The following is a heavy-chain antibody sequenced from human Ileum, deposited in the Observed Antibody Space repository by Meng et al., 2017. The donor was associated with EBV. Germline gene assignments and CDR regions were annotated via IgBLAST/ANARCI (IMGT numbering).Heavy chain of an antibody. J-gene: IGHJ4*02. V-gene: IGHV4-61*03. CDR2: IYETGST. CDR1: GISFSGSYYY. D-gene: IGHD5-24*01. Sequence: QLQLQESGPGLVKSSETLSRTCTGPGISFSGSYYYWSWNRQPPGKEMEWIGYIYETGSTNYNPTLERRVTISKDTSKKYFSLKLTSVTPADTAIYYCARQRRRDGYSAQGQLDSWGQGTLVTVSS. CDR3: ARQRRRDGYSAQGQLDS.